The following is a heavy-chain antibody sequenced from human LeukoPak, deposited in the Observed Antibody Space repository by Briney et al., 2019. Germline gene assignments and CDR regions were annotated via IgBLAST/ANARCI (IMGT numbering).Heavy chain of an antibody. CDR2: IIPILGIA. D-gene: IGHD2-2*02. V-gene: IGHV1-69*04. CDR1: GGTFSSYA. Sequence: ASVSVSCTASGGTFSSYAISWVRQAPGQGLEWMGRIIPILGIANYAQKFQGRVTITADKSTSTAYMELSSLRSEDTAVYYCATKNGLVVVPAAIYDDAFDIWGQGTMVTVSS. J-gene: IGHJ3*02. CDR3: ATKNGLVVVPAAIYDDAFDI.